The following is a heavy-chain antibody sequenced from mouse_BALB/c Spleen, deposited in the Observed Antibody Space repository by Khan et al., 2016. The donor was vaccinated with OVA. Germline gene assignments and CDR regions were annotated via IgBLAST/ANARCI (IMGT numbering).Heavy chain of an antibody. Sequence: QVQLQQSGAELVRPGASVKLSCKTSGYIFTSYWIHWVKQRSGQGLEWIARIYPGTGSIYYNEKFKGKATLTADKSSSTAYMQLSSLKSEDSAVYCCARPYGSSHYFDYWGQGTTLTVSS. CDR3: ARPYGSSHYFDY. CDR2: IYPGTGSI. V-gene: IGHV1S132*01. J-gene: IGHJ2*01. CDR1: GYIFTSYW. D-gene: IGHD1-1*01.